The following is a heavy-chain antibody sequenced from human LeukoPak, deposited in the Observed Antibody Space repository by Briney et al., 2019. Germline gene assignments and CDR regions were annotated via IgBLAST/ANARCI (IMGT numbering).Heavy chain of an antibody. Sequence: ASVKVSCKASGYTFTGYYFHWVRQAPGQGLERMGWINPNSGGSNYAQKFRGRVTMTRDTSISTAYMELSRLRSDDTAVYYCARGVTLYYYYMDVWGKGTTVTVSS. V-gene: IGHV1-2*02. CDR3: ARGVTLYYYYMDV. J-gene: IGHJ6*03. CDR2: INPNSGGS. D-gene: IGHD5/OR15-5a*01. CDR1: GYTFTGYY.